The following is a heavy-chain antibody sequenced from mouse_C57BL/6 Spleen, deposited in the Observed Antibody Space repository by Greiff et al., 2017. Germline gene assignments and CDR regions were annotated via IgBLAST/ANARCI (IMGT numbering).Heavy chain of an antibody. J-gene: IGHJ4*01. CDR3: ARGTDYEYYYYAMDY. V-gene: IGHV1-22*01. D-gene: IGHD2-4*01. CDR1: GYTFTDYN. CDR2: FNPNNGGT. Sequence: VQLQQSGPELVKPGASVKMSCKASGYTFTDYNMHWVKQSHGKSLEWIGYFNPNNGGTSYNQKFKGKATLTVNKSASTAYMELRSLTSEDSAVYDCARGTDYEYYYYAMDYWGQGTSVTVSS.